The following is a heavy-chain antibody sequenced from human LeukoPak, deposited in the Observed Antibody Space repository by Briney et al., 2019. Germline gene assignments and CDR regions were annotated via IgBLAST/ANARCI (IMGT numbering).Heavy chain of an antibody. CDR2: ISSSTTST. Sequence: GGSLRLSCAASGFSFSTYYMAWIRQAPGKGLEWVAFISSSTTSTYYADSVKGRFTVSRDNAKNSLSLQMSSLGVEDTGVYYCTSNMAANYHYFYGIDVWGQGTTVTVSS. CDR1: GFSFSTYY. V-gene: IGHV3-11*01. J-gene: IGHJ6*02. CDR3: TSNMAANYHYFYGIDV. D-gene: IGHD6-6*01.